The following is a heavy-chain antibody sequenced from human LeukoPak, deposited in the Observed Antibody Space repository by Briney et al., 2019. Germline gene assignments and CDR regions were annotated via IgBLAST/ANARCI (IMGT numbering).Heavy chain of an antibody. Sequence: PGRSLRLSCAASGFTFSSYGMHWVRQAPGKGLEWVAVIWYDGRNKYYADSVEGRFTISRDNSKNTLYLQMNSLRAEDTAVYYCARLSPRSAYFDYWGQGTLVTVSS. CDR3: ARLSPRSAYFDY. CDR2: IWYDGRNK. J-gene: IGHJ4*02. V-gene: IGHV3-33*01. CDR1: GFTFSSYG.